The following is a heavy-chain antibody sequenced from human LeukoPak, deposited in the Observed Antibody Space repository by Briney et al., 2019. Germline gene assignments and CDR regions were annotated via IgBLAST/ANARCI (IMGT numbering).Heavy chain of an antibody. J-gene: IGHJ4*02. CDR3: ARVLLGGWYFSPGPHDY. CDR1: GYTFTGYY. Sequence: ASVKVSCKASGYTFTGYYMHWVRQAPEQGLEWMGWINPNSGGTNYAQKLQGRVTMTTDTSTSTAYMELRSLRSDDTAVYYCARVLLGGWYFSPGPHDYWGQGTLVTVSS. D-gene: IGHD6-19*01. V-gene: IGHV1-2*02. CDR2: INPNSGGT.